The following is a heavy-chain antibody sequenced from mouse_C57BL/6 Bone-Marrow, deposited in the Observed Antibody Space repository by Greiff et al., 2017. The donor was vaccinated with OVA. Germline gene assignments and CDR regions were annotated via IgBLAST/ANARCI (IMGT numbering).Heavy chain of an antibody. D-gene: IGHD4-1*01. Sequence: EVMLVESGAELVRPGASVKLSCTASGFNIKDDYMHWVKQRPEQGLEWIGWIDPENGDTEYASKFQGKATITADTSSNTAYLQLSSLTSEDTAVYYCTLTGYAMDYWGQGTSVTVSS. CDR3: TLTGYAMDY. J-gene: IGHJ4*01. V-gene: IGHV14-4*01. CDR1: GFNIKDDY. CDR2: IDPENGDT.